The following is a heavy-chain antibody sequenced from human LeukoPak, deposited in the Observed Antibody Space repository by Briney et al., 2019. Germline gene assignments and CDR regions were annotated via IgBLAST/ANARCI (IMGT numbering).Heavy chain of an antibody. V-gene: IGHV3-30-3*01. D-gene: IGHD5-18*01. CDR3: ARDGLAAMGIN. CDR1: GFTFSSYA. CDR2: ISYDGSNK. J-gene: IGHJ4*02. Sequence: PGRSLRLSCAASGFTFSSYAMHWVRQAPGKGLEWVAVISYDGSNKYYADSVKGRFTISRDNSKNTLYLQMSSLRAEDTAVYYCARDGLAAMGINWGQGTLVTVSS.